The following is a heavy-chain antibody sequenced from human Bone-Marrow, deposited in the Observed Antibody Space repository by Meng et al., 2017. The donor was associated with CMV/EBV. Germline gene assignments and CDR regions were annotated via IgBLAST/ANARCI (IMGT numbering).Heavy chain of an antibody. CDR3: ARDGVGVVVTPDAFDI. J-gene: IGHJ3*02. CDR2: IYTSGST. CDR1: GGSISSYY. Sequence: SGGSISSYYWSWIRQPAGKGLEWIGRIYTSGSTNYNPSLKSRVTMSVDTSKNQFSLKLSSVTAADTAVYYCARDGVGVVVTPDAFDIWGQGTMVTVSS. V-gene: IGHV4-4*07. D-gene: IGHD3-22*01.